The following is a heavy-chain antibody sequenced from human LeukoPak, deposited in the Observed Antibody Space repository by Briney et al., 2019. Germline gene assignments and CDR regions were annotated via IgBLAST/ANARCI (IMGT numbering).Heavy chain of an antibody. CDR2: INPTGTAT. CDR3: ARSEGDILTGYRFDY. Sequence: ASVKVSCKASGYTFIRHWMHWVRLAPGQGLEWVGLINPTGTATLYAQKFQGRITLTRDMSTSTDYMELRSLKSEDTAVYYCARSEGDILTGYRFDYWGQGTLVTVSS. V-gene: IGHV1-46*01. J-gene: IGHJ4*02. D-gene: IGHD3-9*01. CDR1: GYTFIRHW.